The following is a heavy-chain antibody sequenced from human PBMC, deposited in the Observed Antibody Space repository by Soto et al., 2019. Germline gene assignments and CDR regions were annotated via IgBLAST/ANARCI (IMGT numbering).Heavy chain of an antibody. Sequence: PSETLSLTCTGSGGSISSYYWSWIRQPAGKGLEWIGRIYTSGSTNYNPSLKSRVTMSVDTSKNQFSLKLSSVTAADTAVYFCARGKEQWLVSGAFDIWGQGTMVTVSS. CDR3: ARGKEQWLVSGAFDI. CDR1: GGSISSYY. D-gene: IGHD6-19*01. J-gene: IGHJ3*02. V-gene: IGHV4-4*07. CDR2: IYTSGST.